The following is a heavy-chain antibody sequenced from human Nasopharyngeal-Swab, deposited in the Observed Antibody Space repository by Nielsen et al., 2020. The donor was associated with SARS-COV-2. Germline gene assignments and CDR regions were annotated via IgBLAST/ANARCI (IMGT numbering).Heavy chain of an antibody. V-gene: IGHV3-74*01. Sequence: VRQAPGKGLEWVSRINSDGSIIDYADSVKGRFTITSDNARNTLNLQMNSLRAEDPALYYCVCGETTPSDYWGQGTLVTVSS. CDR2: INSDGSII. D-gene: IGHD2-15*01. CDR3: VCGETTPSDY. J-gene: IGHJ4*02.